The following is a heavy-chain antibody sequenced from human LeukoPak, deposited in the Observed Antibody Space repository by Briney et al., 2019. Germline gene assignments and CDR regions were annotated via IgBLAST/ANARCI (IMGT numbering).Heavy chain of an antibody. CDR3: ARASTEGDVDY. Sequence: SETLSLTCTVSGGSISSGSYYWSWIRQPAGKGLEWIGRIHTSGSTNYNPSLKSRVTISVDTSKNQFSLKLSSVTAADTAVYYCARASTEGDVDYWGQGTLVTVSS. CDR2: IHTSGST. J-gene: IGHJ4*02. D-gene: IGHD3-16*01. CDR1: GGSISSGSYY. V-gene: IGHV4-61*02.